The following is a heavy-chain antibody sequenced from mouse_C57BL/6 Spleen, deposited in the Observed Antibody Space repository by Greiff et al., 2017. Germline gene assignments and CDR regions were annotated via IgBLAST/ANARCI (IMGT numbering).Heavy chain of an antibody. J-gene: IGHJ4*01. CDR2: INPSSGYT. V-gene: IGHV1-4*01. CDR3: ARWEAMDY. CDR1: GYTFTSYT. D-gene: IGHD4-1*01. Sequence: VQVVESGAELARPGASVKMSCKASGYTFTSYTMHWVKQRPGQGLEWIGYINPSSGYTKYNQKFKDKATLTADKSSSTAYMQLSSLTSEDSAVYYCARWEAMDYWGQGTSVTVSS.